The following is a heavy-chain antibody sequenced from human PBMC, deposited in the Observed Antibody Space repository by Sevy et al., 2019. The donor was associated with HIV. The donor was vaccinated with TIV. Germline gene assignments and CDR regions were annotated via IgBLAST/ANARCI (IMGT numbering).Heavy chain of an antibody. J-gene: IGHJ3*02. CDR1: GFTFSSYW. V-gene: IGHV3-7*01. D-gene: IGHD3-22*01. CDR3: ARDQPRNYYDSSGSRGPLNI. Sequence: GGSLRLSCAASGFTFSSYWMSWVRQAPGKGLEWVANIKQDGSEKYYVDSVKGRFTISRDNAKNSLYLQMNGLRAEDTAVYYCARDQPRNYYDSSGSRGPLNIWGQGTMVTVSS. CDR2: IKQDGSEK.